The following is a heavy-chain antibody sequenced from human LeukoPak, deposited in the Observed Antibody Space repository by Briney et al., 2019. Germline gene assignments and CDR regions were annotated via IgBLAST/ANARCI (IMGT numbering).Heavy chain of an antibody. Sequence: GGSLRLSCAASGFTFRSHAMHWVRQAPGKGLEWVAFISYDGSTIYYADSVMGRLYISRDNSKNTLYVQMNSLRPEDTAVYYCARDLSERYSIDHWGQGTLVTVPS. V-gene: IGHV3-30-3*01. CDR2: ISYDGSTI. CDR1: GFTFRSHA. J-gene: IGHJ4*02. CDR3: ARDLSERYSIDH. D-gene: IGHD2-15*01.